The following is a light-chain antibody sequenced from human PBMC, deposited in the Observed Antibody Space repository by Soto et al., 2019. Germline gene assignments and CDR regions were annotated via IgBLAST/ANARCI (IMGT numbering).Light chain of an antibody. CDR2: GAS. Sequence: EIVMTQPPATLSVSPGERVTLSCRAGQSVSSNVAWYQQKPGQAPRLIIHGASTRATDIPARFSGSGSGTEFTLTISSLQSEDFAVYYCQQYNNWPRGTFGQGTKVEIK. V-gene: IGKV3-15*01. CDR3: QQYNNWPRGT. CDR1: QSVSSN. J-gene: IGKJ1*01.